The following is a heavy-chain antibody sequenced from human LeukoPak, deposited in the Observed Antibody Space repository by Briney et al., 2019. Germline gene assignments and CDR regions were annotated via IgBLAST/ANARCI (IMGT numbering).Heavy chain of an antibody. CDR2: ISDDGRDK. D-gene: IGHD6-13*01. V-gene: IGHV3-30*14. J-gene: IGHJ4*02. CDR1: TFTFSSYP. Sequence: GRSLRLSCAASTFTFSSYPMHWVRQAPGKGLEWVAVISDDGRDKYCADSVKGRCTISRDNSKNTLYLQINSLRTEDTAVYYCARDTTAAAADYYFDYWGQGTLVTVSS. CDR3: ARDTTAAAADYYFDY.